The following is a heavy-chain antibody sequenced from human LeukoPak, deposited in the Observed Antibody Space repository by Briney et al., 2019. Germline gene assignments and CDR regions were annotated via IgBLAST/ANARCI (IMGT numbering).Heavy chain of an antibody. D-gene: IGHD3-10*01. CDR2: ISSSGSST. V-gene: IGHV3-11*01. CDR3: AKDISAHYGSGSYFDY. CDR1: GFTVSSNY. Sequence: GGSLRLSCAASGFTVSSNYMTWVRQAPGKGLEWISYISSSGSSTYYPDSVKGRFTISRDNAKSSLYLQMNSLRAEDTALYYCAKDISAHYGSGSYFDYWGQGTLVTVSS. J-gene: IGHJ4*02.